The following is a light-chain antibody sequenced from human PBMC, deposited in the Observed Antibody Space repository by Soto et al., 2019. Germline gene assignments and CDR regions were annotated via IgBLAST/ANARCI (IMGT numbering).Light chain of an antibody. J-gene: IGLJ1*01. CDR2: SNN. CDR1: SSSIGSNT. V-gene: IGLV1-44*01. CDR3: AAWDDSLNGLYV. Sequence: VLTQPPSASGTPGQRVTISCSGSSSSIGSNTVNWYQQLPGTAPKLLIYSNNQRPSGVPDRFSGSKSGTSASLAISGLQSEDEADYYCAAWDDSLNGLYVFGTGTKVTVL.